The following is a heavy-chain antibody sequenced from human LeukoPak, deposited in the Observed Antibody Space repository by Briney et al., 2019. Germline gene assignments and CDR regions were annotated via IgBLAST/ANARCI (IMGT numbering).Heavy chain of an antibody. CDR2: ISSSSSYI. D-gene: IGHD2-21*01. V-gene: IGHV3-21*01. Sequence: PGGSLRLSCEGSGFSLSAYSMNWVRQAPGKGLEWVSSISSSSSYIYYADSMKGRFTISRDNAKNSLYLQMNSLRAEDTAVYYCARDTPAYPDNWFDPWGQGTLVTVSS. J-gene: IGHJ5*02. CDR1: GFSLSAYS. CDR3: ARDTPAYPDNWFDP.